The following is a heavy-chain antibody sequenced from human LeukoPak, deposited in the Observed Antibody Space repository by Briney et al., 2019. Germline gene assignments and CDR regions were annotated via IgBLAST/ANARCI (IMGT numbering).Heavy chain of an antibody. CDR1: GFTFSSYW. V-gene: IGHV3-7*01. Sequence: GGSLGLSCEASGFTFSSYWMSWVRQAPGKGLEWVANIRPDGSGQYYVDSVKGRFTISRDNAKNSLYLQMNSLRVEDTAVYYCARWSLGDYWGQGTLVTVSS. J-gene: IGHJ4*02. CDR2: IRPDGSGQ. D-gene: IGHD1-26*01. CDR3: ARWSLGDY.